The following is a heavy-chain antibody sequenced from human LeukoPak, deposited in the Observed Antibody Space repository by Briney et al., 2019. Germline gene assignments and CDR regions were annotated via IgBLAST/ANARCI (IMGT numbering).Heavy chain of an antibody. V-gene: IGHV3-23*01. CDR1: GFTFSSYA. CDR2: ISGSGTST. J-gene: IGHJ4*02. D-gene: IGHD6-19*01. Sequence: GGSLRLSCAASGFTFSSYAMSWLRQAPGKGLEWVSGISGSGTSTYYADSVKGRFTISRDNSKNTMSLQMNSLRAEDTALYYCARGKGIAVSSFDSWGQGTLVTVSS. CDR3: ARGKGIAVSSFDS.